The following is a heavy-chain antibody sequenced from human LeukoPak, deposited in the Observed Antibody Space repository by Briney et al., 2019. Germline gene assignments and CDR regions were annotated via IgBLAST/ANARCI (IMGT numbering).Heavy chain of an antibody. V-gene: IGHV4-30-4*01. CDR2: IYYSGST. CDR3: ARDRYSGSYSDY. CDR1: GGSISSGDYY. Sequence: PSETLSLTCTVSGGSISSGDYYWSWIRQPPGKGLEWIGYIYYSGSTYYNPSLKSRVTISVDTSKNQFSLKLCSVTAADTAVYYCARDRYSGSYSDYWGQGTLVTVSS. J-gene: IGHJ4*02. D-gene: IGHD1-26*01.